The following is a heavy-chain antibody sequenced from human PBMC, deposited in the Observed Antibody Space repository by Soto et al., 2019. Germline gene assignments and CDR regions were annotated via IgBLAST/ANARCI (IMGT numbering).Heavy chain of an antibody. CDR2: ISYDGSNE. V-gene: IGHV3-30-3*01. D-gene: IGHD3-3*01. J-gene: IGHJ4*02. CDR3: TRETMTIRLYFDY. CDR1: GFTFSSYA. Sequence: PGGSLRLSCVASGFTFSSYAMHWVRQAPGKGLEWLALISYDGSNEYYADSVKGRFIISRDNSKNTLYLQVNSLRAEDTAMYYCTRETMTIRLYFDYWGQGALVTSPQ.